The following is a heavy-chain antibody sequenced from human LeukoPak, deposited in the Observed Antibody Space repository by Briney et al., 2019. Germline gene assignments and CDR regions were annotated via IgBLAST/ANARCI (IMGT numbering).Heavy chain of an antibody. CDR2: MSSSSNFI. CDR3: ARDLNWGFDY. D-gene: IGHD7-27*01. J-gene: IGHJ4*02. Sequence: GGSLRLSCAASGFTFSSYSLSWVRQAPGKGLEWVSSMSSSSNFIYYADSLKGRFTISRDNAKNSLYLQMNSLRAEDTAVYYCARDLNWGFDYWGQGTLVTVSS. V-gene: IGHV3-21*01. CDR1: GFTFSSYS.